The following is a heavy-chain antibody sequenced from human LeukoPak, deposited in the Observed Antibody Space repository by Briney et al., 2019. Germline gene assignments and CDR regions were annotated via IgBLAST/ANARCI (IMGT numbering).Heavy chain of an antibody. CDR3: AKGGGYSYGYYSDF. CDR1: GFTFSSYG. V-gene: IGHV3-30*18. Sequence: QAGGSLRLSCAASGFTFSSYGMHWVRQAPGKGLEWVAVISYDESNRYYADSVRGRFTISKDNSKNTLYLQMNSLRAEDTAVYYCAKGGGYSYGYYSDFWGQGTLVTVSS. J-gene: IGHJ4*02. CDR2: ISYDESNR. D-gene: IGHD5-18*01.